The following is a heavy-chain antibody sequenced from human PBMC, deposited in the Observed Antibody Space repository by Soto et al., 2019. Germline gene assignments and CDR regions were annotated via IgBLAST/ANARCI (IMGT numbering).Heavy chain of an antibody. J-gene: IGHJ5*02. D-gene: IGHD3-22*01. CDR3: ARSYYDSTGFAVDP. V-gene: IGHV4-59*02. CDR2: MYFGGSF. CDR1: GASVSHGY. Sequence: QMQLQASGPGLVKPSETLSLTCNVSGASVSHGYWSWIRQPPGKGLEWIGFMYFGGSFNYNPSLTSRAPIAVETXXNQFSMKLTSVTASGTAVYYCARSYYDSTGFAVDPWGQGTLVTVSS.